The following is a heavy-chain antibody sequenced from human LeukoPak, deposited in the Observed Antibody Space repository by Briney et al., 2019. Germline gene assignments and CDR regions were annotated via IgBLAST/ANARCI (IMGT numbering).Heavy chain of an antibody. J-gene: IGHJ6*02. CDR3: ALWFGDRYYYYGMDV. Sequence: PSETLSLTCTVSGGSISSSSYYWGWIRQPPGKGLEWIGSIYYSGSTYYNPSLKSRVTISVDTSKNQFSLKLSSVTAADTAVYYCALWFGDRYYYYGMDVWGQGTTVTVSS. D-gene: IGHD3-10*01. CDR1: GGSISSSSYY. CDR2: IYYSGST. V-gene: IGHV4-39*07.